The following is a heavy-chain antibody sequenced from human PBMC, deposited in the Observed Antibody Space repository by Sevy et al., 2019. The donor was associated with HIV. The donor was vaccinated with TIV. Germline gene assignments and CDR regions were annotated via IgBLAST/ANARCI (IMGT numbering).Heavy chain of an antibody. D-gene: IGHD7-27*01. Sequence: GGSLRLSCAASGFSFSTYSINWVRQAPGKGLEWLSYISSSSSSIYYADSVKGRFTISRDNAKNSLYLQMNSLRAEDTAVYYCARGDETHWDFEYWGQGTLVTVSS. CDR1: GFSFSTYS. J-gene: IGHJ4*02. CDR3: ARGDETHWDFEY. V-gene: IGHV3-48*01. CDR2: ISSSSSSI.